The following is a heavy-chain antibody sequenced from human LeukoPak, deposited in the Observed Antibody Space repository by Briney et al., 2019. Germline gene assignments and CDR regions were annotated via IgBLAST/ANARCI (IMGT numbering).Heavy chain of an antibody. CDR2: ISGSGGST. J-gene: IGHJ4*02. Sequence: PGGSLRLSCAASGFTFSSYAMSWVRQAPGKGLEWVSVISGSGGSTYYADSVKGRFTISRDNAKNSLYLQMNTLRIEDTAVYYCAQGGATISDYWGQGTLVTVSS. D-gene: IGHD5-12*01. V-gene: IGHV3-23*01. CDR1: GFTFSSYA. CDR3: AQGGATISDY.